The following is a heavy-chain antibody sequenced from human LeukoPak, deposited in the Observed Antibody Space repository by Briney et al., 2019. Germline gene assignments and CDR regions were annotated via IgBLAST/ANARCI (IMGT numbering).Heavy chain of an antibody. V-gene: IGHV3-74*01. Sequence: PGGSLRLSCAASGFTFSSYWMHWVRHAPGKGLVWVSRVNCERTTINYADYVKGRFTISRDNAKNTLYLQMSSLRAEDTAVYYCVRVGKCGGDCYWTDEYFQHWGQGTLVTVSS. CDR2: VNCERTTI. CDR1: GFTFSSYW. J-gene: IGHJ1*01. D-gene: IGHD2-21*02. CDR3: VRVGKCGGDCYWTDEYFQH.